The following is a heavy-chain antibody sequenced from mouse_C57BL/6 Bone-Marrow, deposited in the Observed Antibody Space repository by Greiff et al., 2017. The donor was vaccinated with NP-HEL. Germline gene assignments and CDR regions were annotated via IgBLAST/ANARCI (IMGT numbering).Heavy chain of an antibody. D-gene: IGHD2-4*01. Sequence: VQLQQPGAELVRPGTSVKLSCKASGYTFTSYWMHWVKQRPGQGLEWIGVIDPSDSYTNYNQKFKGKATLTVDTSSSTAYMQLSSLTSEDSAVYDCAREVITPYYYAMDDWGQGTAVTVAS. CDR1: GYTFTSYW. J-gene: IGHJ4*01. CDR2: IDPSDSYT. CDR3: AREVITPYYYAMDD. V-gene: IGHV1-59*01.